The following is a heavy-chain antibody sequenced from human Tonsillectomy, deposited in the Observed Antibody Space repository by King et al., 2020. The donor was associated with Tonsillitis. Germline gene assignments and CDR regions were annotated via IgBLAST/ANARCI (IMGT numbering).Heavy chain of an antibody. CDR3: ARLLRSTSSWNYVYWFDP. CDR2: IYYSGST. J-gene: IGHJ5*02. D-gene: IGHD1-7*01. V-gene: IGHV4-39*02. CDR1: GGSISSSSYF. Sequence: QLQESGPGLVKPSETLSLTCTVSGGSISSSSYFWGWIRQPPGKGLEWIGSIYYSGSTYYNPSLMSRVTISVDKSKNHFSLKLSSVTAADTALYYCARLLRSTSSWNYVYWFDPWGQGTLVTVSS.